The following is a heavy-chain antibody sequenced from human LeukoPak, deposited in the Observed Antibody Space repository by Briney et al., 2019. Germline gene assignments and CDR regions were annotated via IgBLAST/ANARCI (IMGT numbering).Heavy chain of an antibody. V-gene: IGHV4-59*08. D-gene: IGHD6-13*01. J-gene: IGHJ5*02. Sequence: PSETLSLTCTVSGDSISSYYWHWIRQPPGKGLEWIASIYYSGSTNYNPSLMSRVTISVDTSKNQFSLRLSSVTAADTAVYYCARRHAQGGSCAHCNWFDPWGQGTLVTVSS. CDR3: ARRHAQGGSCAHCNWFDP. CDR2: IYYSGST. CDR1: GDSISSYY.